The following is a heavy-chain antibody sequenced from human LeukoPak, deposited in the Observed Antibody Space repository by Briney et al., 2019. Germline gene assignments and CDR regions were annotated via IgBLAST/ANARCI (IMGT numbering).Heavy chain of an antibody. CDR1: GFTFSSYW. D-gene: IGHD2-8*01. CDR3: AKGSSRYCTNGVCYFDY. J-gene: IGHJ4*02. CDR2: INHNGNVN. V-gene: IGHV3-7*03. Sequence: GGSLRLSCAASGFTFSSYWMNWARQAPGKGLEWVASINHNGNVNYYVDSVKGRFTISRDNSKNTLYLQMNSLRAEDTAVYYCAKGSSRYCTNGVCYFDYWGQGTLVTVSS.